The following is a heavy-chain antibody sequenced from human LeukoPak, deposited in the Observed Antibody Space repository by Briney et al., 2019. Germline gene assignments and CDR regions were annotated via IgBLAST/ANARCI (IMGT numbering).Heavy chain of an antibody. CDR1: GYTFTSYG. V-gene: IGHV1-18*04. D-gene: IGHD3-9*01. Sequence: GASVKVSCKASGYTFTSYGISWVRQAPGHGLEWMGWISAYNGNTNYAQKLQGRVTMTTDTSTSTAYMELRSLRSDDTAVYYCARDARYLDWLPPAYFDYWGQGTLVTVSS. CDR2: ISAYNGNT. J-gene: IGHJ4*02. CDR3: ARDARYLDWLPPAYFDY.